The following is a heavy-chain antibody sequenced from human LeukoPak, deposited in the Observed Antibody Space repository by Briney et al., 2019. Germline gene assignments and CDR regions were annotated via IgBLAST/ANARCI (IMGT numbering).Heavy chain of an antibody. CDR1: GFTLNSYP. CDR2: ISYDGYTT. V-gene: IGHV3-30*04. CDR3: AKDYSDSRVADVFFEY. D-gene: IGHD2-15*01. Sequence: GTSLRLSCAASGFTLNSYPMHWVRQAPGKGLEWLAVISYDGYTTLHADSVKGRFTISRDDSKNTFHLQLNSLRAEDTAVYYCAKDYSDSRVADVFFEYWGQGTLVTVSS. J-gene: IGHJ4*02.